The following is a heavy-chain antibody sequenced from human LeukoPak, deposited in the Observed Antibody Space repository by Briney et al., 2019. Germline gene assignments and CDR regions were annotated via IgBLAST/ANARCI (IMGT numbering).Heavy chain of an antibody. CDR3: ARKLIDDLWSGYYRGGFDY. V-gene: IGHV4-38-2*02. D-gene: IGHD3-3*01. CDR1: GYSLSSGYY. J-gene: IGHJ4*02. Sequence: KPSETLSLTCTVSGYSLSSGYYWGWIRQPPGKGLEWIGSIYHYGSTYYNPSLKSRVIISVDTSKKQFSLKLSSVTAADTAVYYCARKLIDDLWSGYYRGGFDYWGQGILVIVSS. CDR2: IYHYGST.